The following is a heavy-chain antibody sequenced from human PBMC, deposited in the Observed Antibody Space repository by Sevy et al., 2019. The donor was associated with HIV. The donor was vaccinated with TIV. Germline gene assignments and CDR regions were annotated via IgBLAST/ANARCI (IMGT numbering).Heavy chain of an antibody. Sequence: SLRLSCAASGFTFDDYAMHWVRQAPGKGLEWVSGISWNSGSIGYADSVKGRFTISRDNAKNSLYLQMNSLRAEDTALYYCAKDAIRGAAGPFDYWGQGTLVTVSS. V-gene: IGHV3-9*01. CDR3: AKDAIRGAAGPFDY. J-gene: IGHJ4*02. CDR1: GFTFDDYA. CDR2: ISWNSGSI. D-gene: IGHD6-13*01.